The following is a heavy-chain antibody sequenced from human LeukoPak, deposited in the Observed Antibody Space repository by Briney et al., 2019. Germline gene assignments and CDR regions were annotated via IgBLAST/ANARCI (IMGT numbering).Heavy chain of an antibody. CDR2: INHSGST. D-gene: IGHD2/OR15-2a*01. CDR3: ARGQIIVNY. CDR1: GGSFSGYY. V-gene: IGHV4-34*01. J-gene: IGHJ4*02. Sequence: SETLSLTCAVYGGSFSGYYWSWIRLPPGKGLEWIGEINHSGSTNYNPSLKSRVTISVDTSKNQFSLKLSSVTAADTAVYYCARGQIIVNYWGQGTLVTVSS.